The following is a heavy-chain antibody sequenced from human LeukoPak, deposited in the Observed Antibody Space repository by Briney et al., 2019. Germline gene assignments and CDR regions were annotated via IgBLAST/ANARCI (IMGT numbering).Heavy chain of an antibody. J-gene: IGHJ4*02. CDR2: ISYDGSNK. CDR3: ARAQHSGYERYQYYFDY. V-gene: IGHV3-30-3*01. D-gene: IGHD5-12*01. Sequence: PGGPLRLSCAASGFTFSSYAMHWVRQAPGKGLEWVAVISYDGSNKYYADSVKGRFTISRDNSKNTLYLQMNSLRAEDTAVYYCARAQHSGYERYQYYFDYWGQGTLVTVSS. CDR1: GFTFSSYA.